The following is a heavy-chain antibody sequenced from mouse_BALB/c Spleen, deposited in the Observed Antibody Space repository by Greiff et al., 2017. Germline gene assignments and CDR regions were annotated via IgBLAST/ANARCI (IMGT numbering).Heavy chain of an antibody. D-gene: IGHD2-4*01. CDR3: ARRDYDRDY. J-gene: IGHJ2*01. Sequence: EVKLVESGPGLVKPSQSLSLTCTVTGYSITSDYAWNWIRQFPGNKLEWMGYISYSGSTSYNPSLKSRISITRDTSKNQFFLQLNSVTTEDTATYYCARRDYDRDYWGQGTTLTVSS. V-gene: IGHV3-2*02. CDR1: GYSITSDYA. CDR2: ISYSGST.